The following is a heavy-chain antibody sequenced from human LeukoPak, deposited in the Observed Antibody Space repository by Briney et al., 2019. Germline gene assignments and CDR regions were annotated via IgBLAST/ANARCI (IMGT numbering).Heavy chain of an antibody. V-gene: IGHV3-21*01. CDR2: ISSSSSYI. J-gene: IGHJ3*02. CDR3: ARGDPTVTTTGSGGLDI. D-gene: IGHD4-17*01. Sequence: GGSLRLSCAASGFTFSSYWMSWVRQAPGKGLEWVSSISSSSSYIYYADSVKGRFTISRDNAKNSLYLQMNSLRAEDTAVYYCARGDPTVTTTGSGGLDIWGQGTMVTVSS. CDR1: GFTFSSYW.